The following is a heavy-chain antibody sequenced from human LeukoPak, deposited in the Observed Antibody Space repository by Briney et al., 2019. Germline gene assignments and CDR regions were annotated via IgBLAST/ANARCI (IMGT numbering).Heavy chain of an antibody. V-gene: IGHV3-23*01. Sequence: GGSLRLSCAASGFTFSSYAMSWVRQAPGKGLEWVSGVSGTGDITYYADSVKGRFTISRDNSKRTLYLQMNSLRVEDTAVYYCAKPRFSYGSGSYYVFDYWGQGSLVTVSS. J-gene: IGHJ4*02. CDR2: VSGTGDIT. CDR3: AKPRFSYGSGSYYVFDY. CDR1: GFTFSSYA. D-gene: IGHD3-10*01.